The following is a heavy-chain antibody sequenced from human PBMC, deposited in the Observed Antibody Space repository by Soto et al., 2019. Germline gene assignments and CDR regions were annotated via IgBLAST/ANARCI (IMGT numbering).Heavy chain of an antibody. Sequence: ASVKVSCKASGGDFIHYGISWVRQAPGQGLEWMGGIIPIFHSANYAQKFQGRVTIAADESTTTAYMELTALTSEDTAVYYCARDRYYDGVGYHYESAYWGQGTLVTVSS. CDR3: ARDRYYDGVGYHYESAY. CDR1: GGDFIHYG. V-gene: IGHV1-69*13. CDR2: IIPIFHSA. D-gene: IGHD3-22*01. J-gene: IGHJ4*02.